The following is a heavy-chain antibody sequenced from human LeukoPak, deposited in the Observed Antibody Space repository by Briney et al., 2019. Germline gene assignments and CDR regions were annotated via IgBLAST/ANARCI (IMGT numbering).Heavy chain of an antibody. CDR1: GYTFTGYY. Sequence: ASVKVSCKASGYTFTGYYMHWVRQAPGQGLEWVGWIDPNSGGTNYAQKFQGRVTMTRDTSISTAYMELSRLRSDDTAVYYCARTSIAVAGRLRYWGQGTLVTVSS. CDR3: ARTSIAVAGRLRY. V-gene: IGHV1-2*02. CDR2: IDPNSGGT. J-gene: IGHJ4*02. D-gene: IGHD6-19*01.